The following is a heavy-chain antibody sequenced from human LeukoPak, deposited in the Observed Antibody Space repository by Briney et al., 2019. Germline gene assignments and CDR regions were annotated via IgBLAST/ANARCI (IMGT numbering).Heavy chain of an antibody. CDR1: GFSLSTSGVG. D-gene: IGHD1-26*01. CDR2: IYWDDDK. V-gene: IGHV2-5*02. J-gene: IGHJ4*02. CDR3: AHRQGGSYYWNVEFDY. Sequence: SGPTLVNPTQTLTLTCTFSGFSLSTSGVGVGWIRQPPGKALEWLALIYWDDDKRYSPSLKSRLTITKDTSKNQVVLTMTNMDPVDTATYYCAHRQGGSYYWNVEFDYWGQGTLVTVSS.